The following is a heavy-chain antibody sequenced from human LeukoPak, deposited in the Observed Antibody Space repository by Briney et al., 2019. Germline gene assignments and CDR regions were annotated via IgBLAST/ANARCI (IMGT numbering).Heavy chain of an antibody. D-gene: IGHD6-13*01. V-gene: IGHV4-38-2*02. CDR1: GYSISSGYY. CDR3: ARAGAAAGTSDFDY. J-gene: IGHJ4*02. Sequence: PSETLSLTRTVSGYSISSGYYWGWIRQPPGKGLEWIGSIYHSGSTYYNPSLKSRVTISVDTSKNHFSLKLSSVTAADTAIYYCARAGAAAGTSDFDYWGQGTLVTVSS. CDR2: IYHSGST.